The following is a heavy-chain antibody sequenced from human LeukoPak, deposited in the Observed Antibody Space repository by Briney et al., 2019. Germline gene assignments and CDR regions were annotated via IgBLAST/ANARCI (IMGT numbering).Heavy chain of an antibody. Sequence: SETLSLTCTVSGGSISNYYWSWIRQPPGKGLEWIGYIYYSGSTNYNPSLKSRVTISVDTSKNQFSLKLSSVTAADTAVYYCAVMTTGDSLDWGQGTLVTVSS. D-gene: IGHD3-22*01. CDR3: AVMTTGDSLD. CDR1: GGSISNYY. J-gene: IGHJ4*02. CDR2: IYYSGST. V-gene: IGHV4-59*12.